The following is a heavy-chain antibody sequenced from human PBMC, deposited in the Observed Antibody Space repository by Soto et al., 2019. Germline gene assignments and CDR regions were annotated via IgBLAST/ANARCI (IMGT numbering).Heavy chain of an antibody. Sequence: QVQLVQSGAGVKKPGSSVKVSCKTSGGTFSTYAISWVRQAPGQGLEWMGMIIPIYGTTNYAQKFQGRVTITADESTNTAYMELTSLRSEDTAVYYCARDQGPDCSGGSCYYYYGMYGWGQGTTVTVSS. CDR2: IIPIYGTT. CDR3: ARDQGPDCSGGSCYYYYGMYG. V-gene: IGHV1-69*18. D-gene: IGHD2-15*01. CDR1: GGTFSTYA. J-gene: IGHJ6*02.